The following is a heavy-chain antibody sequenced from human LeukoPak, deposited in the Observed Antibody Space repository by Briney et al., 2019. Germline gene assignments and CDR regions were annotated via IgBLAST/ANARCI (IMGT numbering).Heavy chain of an antibody. CDR1: GYTLNTYG. CDR3: ATHYYDSSGYLSFDP. Sequence: ASVKVSCKASGYTLNTYGISWVRQAPGKGLEWMGGFDPEDGETIYAQKFQGRVTMTEDTSTDTAYMELSSLRSEDTAVYYCATHYYDSSGYLSFDPWGQGTLVTVSS. V-gene: IGHV1-24*01. CDR2: FDPEDGET. J-gene: IGHJ5*02. D-gene: IGHD3-22*01.